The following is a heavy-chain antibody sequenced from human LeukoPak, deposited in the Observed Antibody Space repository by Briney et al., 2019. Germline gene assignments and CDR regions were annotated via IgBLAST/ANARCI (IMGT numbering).Heavy chain of an antibody. V-gene: IGHV3-48*03. Sequence: GGSLRLSCTASGFTFGDYAMNWVRQAPGKGLEWISAISGSSSNVYYAASVRGRFTISRDNAENSLYLQLNTMRAEDTAVYYCARGFRDTAMFLDYWGQGTLVTVSS. D-gene: IGHD5-18*01. J-gene: IGHJ4*02. CDR1: GFTFGDYA. CDR3: ARGFRDTAMFLDY. CDR2: ISGSSSNV.